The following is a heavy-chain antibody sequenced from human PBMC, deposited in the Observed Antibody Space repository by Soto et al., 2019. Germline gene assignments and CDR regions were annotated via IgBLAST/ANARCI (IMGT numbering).Heavy chain of an antibody. Sequence: DVQLLESGGGLVQPGGSLRLSCAASGFTFSTYGMSWVRQAPGKGLEWVSGISGGGGSTFYADSVKGRFTISRDNSKDTLYVQMNSLRAEDTAVYYCAKINVAAAGTIDFWGQGALVTVSS. V-gene: IGHV3-23*01. CDR1: GFTFSTYG. CDR2: ISGGGGST. CDR3: AKINVAAAGTIDF. J-gene: IGHJ4*02. D-gene: IGHD6-13*01.